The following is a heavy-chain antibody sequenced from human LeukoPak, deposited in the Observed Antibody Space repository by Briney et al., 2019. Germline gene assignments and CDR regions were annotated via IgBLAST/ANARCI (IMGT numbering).Heavy chain of an antibody. CDR3: ARRDDFDI. V-gene: IGHV3-48*04. CDR2: ISTSSSTTI. CDR1: GFTFSTYH. Sequence: GGSLRLSCAASGFTFSTYHMNWVRQAPGKGLEWVSFISTSSSTTIYYADSVKGRFTISRDDAKNSVYLQMNSLRLEDTAIYYCARRDDFDIWGQGTLVTVPS. J-gene: IGHJ3*02.